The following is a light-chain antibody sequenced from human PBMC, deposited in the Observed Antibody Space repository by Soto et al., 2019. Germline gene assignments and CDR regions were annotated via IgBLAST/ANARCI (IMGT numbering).Light chain of an antibody. V-gene: IGKV3-11*01. Sequence: ERVLISVVAASFLSTGERATLYNRASQSVSSYLAWYQQKPGQAPRLLIYDASNRATGIPARFSGSGSGTDFTLTISSLEPEDFAVYYCQQRSKLTFGGGTKVDIK. J-gene: IGKJ4*01. CDR2: DAS. CDR3: QQRSKLT. CDR1: QSVSSY.